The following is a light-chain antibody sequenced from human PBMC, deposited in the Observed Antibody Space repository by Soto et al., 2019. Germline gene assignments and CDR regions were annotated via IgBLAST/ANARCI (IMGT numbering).Light chain of an antibody. Sequence: QSALTQPASGSGSPGQSIAISCTGTSSDVGAYNYVSWYQQHPGKAPKLMIHDVSNRPSGISDRFSGSKSGNTASLTISGLQAEDEPDYYCSSYTSTKTLLFGGGTKLTLL. CDR2: DVS. CDR3: SSYTSTKTLL. V-gene: IGLV2-14*03. J-gene: IGLJ2*01. CDR1: SSDVGAYNY.